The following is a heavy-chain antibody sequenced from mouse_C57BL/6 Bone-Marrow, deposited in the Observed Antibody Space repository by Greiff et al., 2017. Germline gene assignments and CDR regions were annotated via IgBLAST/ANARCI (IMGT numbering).Heavy chain of an antibody. CDR2: MHPNGGSP. D-gene: IGHD2-4*01. CDR1: GYTFTNYW. CDR3: ARSYDYDDYTMDY. V-gene: IGHV1-64*01. J-gene: IGHJ4*01. Sequence: QVQLQQPGAELVKPGASVKLSCKASGYTFTNYWMHWVKQRPGQGLEWIGMMHPNGGSPDYNEKFKSEATLSVDKSSRTAYMERSSLTSEDSAVYYCARSYDYDDYTMDYCGQGTSVTVSS.